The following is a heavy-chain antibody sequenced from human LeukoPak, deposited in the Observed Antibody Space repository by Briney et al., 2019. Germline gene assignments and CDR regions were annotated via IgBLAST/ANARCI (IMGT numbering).Heavy chain of an antibody. V-gene: IGHV4-4*07. Sequence: PSETLSLTCTVSGGSISTYFWSWIRQPAGKGLEWIGRIYTSETTNYNPSLKSRVSMSVDTSKNQFSLNLSSVTAADTAVYYCAKVRERRHYFDYWGQGTLVTVSS. D-gene: IGHD1-26*01. CDR3: AKVRERRHYFDY. CDR2: IYTSETT. CDR1: GGSISTYF. J-gene: IGHJ4*02.